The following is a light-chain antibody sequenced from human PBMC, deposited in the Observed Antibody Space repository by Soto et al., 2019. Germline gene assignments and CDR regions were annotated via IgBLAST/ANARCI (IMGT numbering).Light chain of an antibody. Sequence: DIQVTQSPPTLSASVGDRVTITCRASQTISTWMAWYQQKPGKAPKLLVYDASTLQSGVASRFSGSGSGTEFTLIISGLQPDDSATYYCQQLNNYPRTFGQGTKVDIK. CDR3: QQLNNYPRT. CDR2: DAS. J-gene: IGKJ1*01. CDR1: QTISTW. V-gene: IGKV1-5*01.